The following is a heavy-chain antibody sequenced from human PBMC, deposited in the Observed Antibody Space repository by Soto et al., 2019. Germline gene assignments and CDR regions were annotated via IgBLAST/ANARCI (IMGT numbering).Heavy chain of an antibody. CDR1: GGTFSSYA. Sequence: ASVKVSCKASGGTFSSYAISWVRQAPGQGLEWMGGIIPIFGTANYAQKFQGRVTITADESTSTAYMELSSLRSEDTEVYFCARASALSIYNWFDTWGQGILVTVSS. D-gene: IGHD6-6*01. CDR3: ARASALSIYNWFDT. CDR2: IIPIFGTA. J-gene: IGHJ5*02. V-gene: IGHV1-69*13.